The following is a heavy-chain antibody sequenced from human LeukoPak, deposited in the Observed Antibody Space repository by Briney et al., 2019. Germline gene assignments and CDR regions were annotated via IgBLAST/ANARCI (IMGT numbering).Heavy chain of an antibody. CDR1: GFTVSSNY. V-gene: IGHV3-53*01. CDR3: ARPLRDGDFDI. J-gene: IGHJ3*02. CDR2: IYSGGNT. D-gene: IGHD7-27*01. Sequence: PGGSLRLSCAASGFTVSSNYMSWVRQAPGKGLEWVSIIYSGGNTYYADSVKGRFTISKDNSKNTLYLQMNSLRAEDTAVYYCARPLRDGDFDIWGQGTMVTVSS.